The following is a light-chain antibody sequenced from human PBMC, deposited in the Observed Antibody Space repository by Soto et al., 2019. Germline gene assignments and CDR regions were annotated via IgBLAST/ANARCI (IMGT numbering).Light chain of an antibody. Sequence: EIVLTQSPGTLSSSPGERATLSCRASQSVSSSYLAWYQQKPGQAPRLLIYGASSRATGIPDRFSGSGSGTDFTLTISRLEPEDFAVHYCQQYGSSPPTFGQGTKVDIK. CDR3: QQYGSSPPT. CDR2: GAS. J-gene: IGKJ1*01. CDR1: QSVSSSY. V-gene: IGKV3-20*01.